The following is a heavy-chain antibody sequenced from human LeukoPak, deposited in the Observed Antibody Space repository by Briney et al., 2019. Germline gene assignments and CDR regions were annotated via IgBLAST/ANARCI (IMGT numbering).Heavy chain of an antibody. CDR1: GASISTNRYC. Sequence: SETLSLTCTVSGASISTNRYCWGWIRQPPGKGLEWIGEINHSGSTNYNPSLKSRVTISVDTSKNQFSLKLSPVTAADTAVYYRARARGVRAARPPYYFDYWGQGTLVTVSS. CDR2: INHSGST. V-gene: IGHV4-39*07. D-gene: IGHD6-6*01. J-gene: IGHJ4*02. CDR3: ARARGVRAARPPYYFDY.